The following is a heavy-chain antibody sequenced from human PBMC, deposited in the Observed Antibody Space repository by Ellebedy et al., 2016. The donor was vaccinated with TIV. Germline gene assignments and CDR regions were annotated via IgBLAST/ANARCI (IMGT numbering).Heavy chain of an antibody. D-gene: IGHD4/OR15-4a*01. Sequence: GESLKISXAASGFTLSNYAMHWIRQAPGKGLAWVSFIGGAQGHTYYADSVKGRFAISRDSAENSLHLQMNSLRAEDTAVYYCARECSAFDFWGQGTMVTVSS. J-gene: IGHJ3*01. CDR3: ARECSAFDF. CDR2: IGGAQGHT. CDR1: GFTLSNYA. V-gene: IGHV3-11*05.